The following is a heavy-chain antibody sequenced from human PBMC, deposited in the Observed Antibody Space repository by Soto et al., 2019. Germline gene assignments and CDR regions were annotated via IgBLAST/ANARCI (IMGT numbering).Heavy chain of an antibody. D-gene: IGHD3-10*01. CDR1: GGSISSSTYY. V-gene: IGHV4-39*01. J-gene: IGHJ5*02. CDR2: FFIGGNT. Sequence: SLTQSLTGTVSGGSISSSTYYWGWMRQPPGKGLEWIASFFIGGNTYYNPSLKSRVTISVDTSKNQFSLKLSSVTAADTAVYYCARHGSGDILSWFDPWGQGTLVTVSS. CDR3: ARHGSGDILSWFDP.